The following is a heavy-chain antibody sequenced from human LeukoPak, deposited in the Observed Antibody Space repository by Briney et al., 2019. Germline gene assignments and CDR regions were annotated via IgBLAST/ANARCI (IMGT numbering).Heavy chain of an antibody. Sequence: GGSLRLSCAGSGFIFNNYAMHWVRQPPGKGLEWVSGISWNSGSIDYADSVKGRFTISRDNAKNSLYLQMNSLRAEDTAVYYCARLGTSGSYYSIPTDYWGQGTLVTVSS. J-gene: IGHJ4*02. V-gene: IGHV3-9*01. CDR3: ARLGTSGSYYSIPTDY. CDR1: GFIFNNYA. CDR2: ISWNSGSI. D-gene: IGHD1-26*01.